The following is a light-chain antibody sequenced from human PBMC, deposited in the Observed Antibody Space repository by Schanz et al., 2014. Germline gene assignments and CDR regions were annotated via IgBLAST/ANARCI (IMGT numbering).Light chain of an antibody. V-gene: IGKV3-20*01. CDR2: GAS. CDR1: EPTATNF. Sequence: ESVLTQSPDTLSVSPGERATLSCRASEPTATNFFAWYQKKPGQAPRLLIYGASSRATGIPDRFSGSGSGTDFTLTISRLEPEDFAVYYCQQFGGSPLTFGAGTKVDIK. J-gene: IGKJ4*01. CDR3: QQFGGSPLT.